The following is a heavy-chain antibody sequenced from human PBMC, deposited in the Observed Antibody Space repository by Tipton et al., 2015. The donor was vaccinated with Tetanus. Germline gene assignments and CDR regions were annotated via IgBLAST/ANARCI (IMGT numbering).Heavy chain of an antibody. V-gene: IGHV4-34*01. J-gene: IGHJ6*02. D-gene: IGHD3-10*01. CDR1: GGSFSGYY. CDR2: IDLHGSS. CDR3: ARNRGGSNGVGKYYNSGMGV. Sequence: TLSLTCAVYGGSFSGYYWSWIRQPPGKGLEWIAEIDLHGSSSFHPPLKSRVTISVDTSKNQFSLRLSFVSAADTAVSYCARNRGGSNGVGKYYNSGMGVRGQGATVTVSS.